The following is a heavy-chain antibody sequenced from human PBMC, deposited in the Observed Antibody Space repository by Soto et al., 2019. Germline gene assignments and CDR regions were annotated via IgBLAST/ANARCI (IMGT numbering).Heavy chain of an antibody. CDR3: ASRYDSSGYYYVFDI. CDR1: GFTVSSNY. J-gene: IGHJ3*02. Sequence: PGGSLRLSCAASGFTVSSNYMSWVRQAPGKGLEWVSVIYSGGSTYYADSVKGRFTISRDNSKNTLYLQMNSLRAEDTAVYYCASRYDSSGYYYVFDIWGQGTMVTVSS. CDR2: IYSGGST. V-gene: IGHV3-66*01. D-gene: IGHD3-22*01.